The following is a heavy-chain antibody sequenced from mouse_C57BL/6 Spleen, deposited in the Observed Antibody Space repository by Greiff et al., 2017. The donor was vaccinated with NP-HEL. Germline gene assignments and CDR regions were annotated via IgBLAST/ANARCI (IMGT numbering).Heavy chain of an antibody. CDR3: ARTARIKY. D-gene: IGHD1-2*01. CDR1: GYSITSGYG. V-gene: IGHV3-2*02. J-gene: IGHJ2*01. Sequence: EVQLQESGPGLVKPSQSLSLTCTVPGYSITSGYGWNWIRQFPGNKLEWMGYISYSGSTNYNPSLKSRISITRDTSKNQFFLLLNSVTTEDTATYYCARTARIKYWGQGTTLTVSS. CDR2: ISYSGST.